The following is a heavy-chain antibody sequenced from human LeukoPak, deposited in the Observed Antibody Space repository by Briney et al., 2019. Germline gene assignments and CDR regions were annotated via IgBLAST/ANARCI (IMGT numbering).Heavy chain of an antibody. CDR1: GFTFDDYG. D-gene: IGHD2-15*01. CDR2: ISSSGSTI. CDR3: ARDMMCRGSCYVPDY. V-gene: IGHV3-11*01. J-gene: IGHJ4*02. Sequence: PGGSLRLSCAASGFTFDDYGMSWIRQAPGKGLEWVSYISSSGSTIYYADSVKGRFTISRDNAKNSLYLQMNSLRAEDTAVYYCARDMMCRGSCYVPDYWGQGTLVTVSS.